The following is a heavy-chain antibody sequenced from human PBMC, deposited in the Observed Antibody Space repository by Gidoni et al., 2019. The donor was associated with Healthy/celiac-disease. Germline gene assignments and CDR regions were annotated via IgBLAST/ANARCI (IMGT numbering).Heavy chain of an antibody. D-gene: IGHD6-13*01. CDR3: ARAGAAAGKEGDY. CDR2: ISSSSSTI. CDR1: GFTFSSYS. Sequence: EVQLVESGGGLVQPGGSLRLSCAASGFTFSSYSMNWVRQAPGKGLEWVSYISSSSSTIYYADSVKGRFTISRDNAKNSLYLQMNSLRAEDTAVYYCARAGAAAGKEGDYWGQGTLVTVSS. J-gene: IGHJ4*02. V-gene: IGHV3-48*01.